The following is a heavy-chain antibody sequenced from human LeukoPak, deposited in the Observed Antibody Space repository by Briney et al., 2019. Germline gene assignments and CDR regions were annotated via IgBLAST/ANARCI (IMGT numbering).Heavy chain of an antibody. CDR3: ARDGTDTAMVGDDYYYYYYMDV. J-gene: IGHJ6*03. Sequence: SQTLSLTCTVSGGSISSGSYYWIWIRQPAGKGLEWIGRIYTSGSTSYNSTLKSRVTISVDTSKNQCSLNLSSVTAADTAVYYCARDGTDTAMVGDDYYYYYYMDVWGKGTTVTVSS. CDR1: GGSISSGSYY. V-gene: IGHV4-61*02. CDR2: IYTSGST. D-gene: IGHD5-18*01.